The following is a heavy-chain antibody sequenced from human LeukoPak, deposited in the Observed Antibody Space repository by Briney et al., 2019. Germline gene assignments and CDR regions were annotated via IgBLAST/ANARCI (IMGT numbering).Heavy chain of an antibody. Sequence: HPGGSLRLSCAASVFTFSNYRMNWIRQAPWKGLEWVAKINGDGSEKDYVDSVKGRFTISRDNAEKLVHLHMNSLGDEDTAVYYCAAWGSGNYWGQGTLVTVSS. CDR1: VFTFSNYR. CDR3: AAWGSGNY. CDR2: INGDGSEK. J-gene: IGHJ4*02. D-gene: IGHD7-27*01. V-gene: IGHV3-7*03.